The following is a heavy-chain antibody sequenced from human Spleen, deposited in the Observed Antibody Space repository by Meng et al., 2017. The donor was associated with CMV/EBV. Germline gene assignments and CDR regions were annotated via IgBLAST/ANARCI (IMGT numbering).Heavy chain of an antibody. Sequence: QGQLQQWGAGLFKPSESLSLTCAVYGGSFSGYYWSWIRQPPGKGLEWIGEINHSGSTNYNPSLKSRVTISVDTSKNQFSLKLSSVTAADTAVYYCAIRRSGSYRGYFDYWGQGTLVTVSS. CDR2: INHSGST. CDR3: AIRRSGSYRGYFDY. CDR1: GGSFSGYY. J-gene: IGHJ4*02. D-gene: IGHD1-26*01. V-gene: IGHV4-34*01.